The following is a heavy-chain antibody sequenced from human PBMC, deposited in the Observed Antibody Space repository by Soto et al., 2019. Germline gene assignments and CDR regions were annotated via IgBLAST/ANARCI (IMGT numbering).Heavy chain of an antibody. V-gene: IGHV4-4*07. CDR2: IYSNWNT. Sequence: SETLSLTCTVSGGSISNRYWSWIRQPAGKGLEWIGRIYSNWNTNYNPSLKGRVTISVDTSRNQLSLKPTSVTAADTAVYYCARDEQLLVRGYFDYWGQGALVTVSS. J-gene: IGHJ4*02. CDR3: ARDEQLLVRGYFDY. CDR1: GGSISNRY. D-gene: IGHD3-10*01.